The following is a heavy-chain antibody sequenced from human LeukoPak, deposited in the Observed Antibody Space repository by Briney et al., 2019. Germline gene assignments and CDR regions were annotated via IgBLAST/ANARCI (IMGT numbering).Heavy chain of an antibody. CDR3: ARAPVQYCGGDCDAFDI. CDR2: INSDGSST. V-gene: IGHV3-74*01. CDR1: GFTFSNFW. Sequence: QAGGSLRPSCAASGFTFSNFWMHWVRQAPGKGLVWVSRINSDGSSTTYADSVKGRFTTFRDNAKNTLYLQMNSLRAGDTAMFYCARAPVQYCGGDCDAFDIWGQGTMVTVSS. J-gene: IGHJ3*02. D-gene: IGHD2-21*02.